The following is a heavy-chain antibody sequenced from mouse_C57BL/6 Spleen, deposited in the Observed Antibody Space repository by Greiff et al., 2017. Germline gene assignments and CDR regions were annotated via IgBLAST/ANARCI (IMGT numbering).Heavy chain of an antibody. CDR2: IWSGGST. J-gene: IGHJ1*03. CDR3: ARNFPVVATDWYFDV. D-gene: IGHD1-1*01. V-gene: IGHV2-2*01. Sequence: QVHVKQSGPGLVQPSQSLSITCTVSGFSLTSYGVHWVRQSPGKGLEWLGVIWSGGSTDYNAAFISRLSISKDNSKSQVFFKMNSLQADDTAIYYCARNFPVVATDWYFDVWGTGTTVTVSS. CDR1: GFSLTSYG.